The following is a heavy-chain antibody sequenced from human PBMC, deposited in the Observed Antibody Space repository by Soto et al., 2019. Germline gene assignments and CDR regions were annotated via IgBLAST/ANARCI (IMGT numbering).Heavy chain of an antibody. CDR1: GGTFSSYG. J-gene: IGHJ4*02. CDR3: ARESHYYGSGTYFRYYFEY. CDR2: IIPIFGTA. Sequence: QVQLVQSGAEVKKPGSSVKVSCKASGGTFSSYGFSWVRQAPGQGLEWMGGIIPIFGTANYAQKFQGRVTITADDSTSTAYMELSSLRSEDTAMYYCARESHYYGSGTYFRYYFEYWGQGTLVTVSS. V-gene: IGHV1-69*01. D-gene: IGHD3-10*01.